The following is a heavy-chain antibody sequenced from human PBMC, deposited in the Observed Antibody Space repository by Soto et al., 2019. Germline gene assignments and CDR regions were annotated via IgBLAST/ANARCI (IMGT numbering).Heavy chain of an antibody. CDR2: ISTYNGNT. J-gene: IGHJ5*02. V-gene: IGHV1-18*01. D-gene: IGHD2-15*01. CDR3: ARAHDGSSSGGAWPDWFDP. Sequence: QVQLVQSGAEVKKPGASVKVSCKTSGYTFTSYGVSWVRQAPGQGLEWMGWISTYNGNTNYAQKFQGRVTMTTDAPTTTAYIELRSRSSADTAVYYGARAHDGSSSGGAWPDWFDPWGQGTPVTVSS. CDR1: GYTFTSYG.